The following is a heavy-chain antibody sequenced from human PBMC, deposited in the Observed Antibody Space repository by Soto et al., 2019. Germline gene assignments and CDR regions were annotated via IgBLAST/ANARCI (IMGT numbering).Heavy chain of an antibody. Sequence: GGSLRLSCAASGFTFSSYGMHWVRQAPGKGLEWVAVISYDGSNKYYADSVKGRFTISRDNSKNTLYLQMNSLRAEDTAVYYCAKDVGIAAAGEVDYWGQGTLVTVSS. CDR2: ISYDGSNK. J-gene: IGHJ4*02. D-gene: IGHD6-13*01. CDR1: GFTFSSYG. CDR3: AKDVGIAAAGEVDY. V-gene: IGHV3-30*18.